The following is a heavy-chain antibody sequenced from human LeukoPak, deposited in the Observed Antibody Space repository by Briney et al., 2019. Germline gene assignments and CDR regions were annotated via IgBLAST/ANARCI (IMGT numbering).Heavy chain of an antibody. V-gene: IGHV4-34*01. J-gene: IGHJ4*02. Sequence: GEINHSGSTNYNPSLKSRVTISVDTSKNRFSLKLSSVTAADTAVYYCARGGLTPYYFDYWGQGTLVTVSS. CDR2: INHSGST. D-gene: IGHD3-16*01. CDR3: ARGGLTPYYFDY.